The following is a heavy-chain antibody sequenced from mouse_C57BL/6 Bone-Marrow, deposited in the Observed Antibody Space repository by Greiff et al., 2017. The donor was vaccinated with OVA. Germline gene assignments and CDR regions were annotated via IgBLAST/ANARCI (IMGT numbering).Heavy chain of an antibody. CDR2: IDPETGGT. Sequence: VQLQQPGAELVRPGASVTLSCKASGYTFTDYEMHWVKQTPVHGLEWIGAIDPETGGTAYNQKFKGKAILTADKSSSTAYMELRSLTSEDSAVYYCTGPHGDYWGKGTTLTVSS. CDR3: TGPHGDY. CDR1: GYTFTDYE. V-gene: IGHV1-15*01. J-gene: IGHJ2*01.